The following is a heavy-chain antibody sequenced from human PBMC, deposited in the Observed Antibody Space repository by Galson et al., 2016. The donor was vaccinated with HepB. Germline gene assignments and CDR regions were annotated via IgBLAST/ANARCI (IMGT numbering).Heavy chain of an antibody. V-gene: IGHV3-48*04. D-gene: IGHD1-26*01. CDR3: VNLGTTRT. J-gene: IGHJ5*01. CDR2: ITSSSSLI. CDR1: GFNLNSYS. Sequence: SLRLSCAVFGFNLNSYSMNWVRQAPGKGLEWISYITSSSSLIFYADSVEGRFTISRDNAKNTLYLQMNNLRAEDTAVYYCVNLGTTRTWGQGTQVTVSS.